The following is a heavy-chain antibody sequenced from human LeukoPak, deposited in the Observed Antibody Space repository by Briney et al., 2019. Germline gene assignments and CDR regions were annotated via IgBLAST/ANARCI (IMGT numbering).Heavy chain of an antibody. CDR3: ARDQTGIAVAGTGWFDP. J-gene: IGHJ5*02. CDR1: GFTFSDYY. V-gene: IGHV3-11*01. Sequence: GGSLRLSCAASGFTFSDYYMSWIRQAPGKGLEWVSYISSSGSTIYYADSVKGRFTISRDNAKNSLYLRMNSLRAEDTAVYYCARDQTGIAVAGTGWFDPWGQGTLVTVSS. D-gene: IGHD6-19*01. CDR2: ISSSGSTI.